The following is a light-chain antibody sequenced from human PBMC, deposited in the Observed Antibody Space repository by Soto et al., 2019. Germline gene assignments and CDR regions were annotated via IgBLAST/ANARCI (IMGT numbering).Light chain of an antibody. Sequence: EIVLTQSPATLSASPGERATLSCRASQSVSSSYLAWYQQKPGQAPRLLIYDASNRATGIPARFSGSGSGTDFTLTISSLEPEDFAVYYCQQRSNWPWTFGQGTKVDIK. CDR1: QSVSSSY. V-gene: IGKV3-11*01. J-gene: IGKJ1*01. CDR3: QQRSNWPWT. CDR2: DAS.